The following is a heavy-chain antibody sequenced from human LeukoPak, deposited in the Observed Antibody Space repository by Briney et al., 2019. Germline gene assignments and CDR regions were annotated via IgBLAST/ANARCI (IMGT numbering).Heavy chain of an antibody. V-gene: IGHV1-69*13. CDR2: TIPIFGTA. CDR1: GGTFSSYA. Sequence: ASVTVSCKASGGTFSSYAISWVRQAPGQGLEWMGGTIPIFGTANYAQKFQGRVTITADESTSTAYMELSSLRSEDTAVYYCARDSVAARGSWFDPWGQGTLVTVSS. J-gene: IGHJ5*02. CDR3: ARDSVAARGSWFDP. D-gene: IGHD6-13*01.